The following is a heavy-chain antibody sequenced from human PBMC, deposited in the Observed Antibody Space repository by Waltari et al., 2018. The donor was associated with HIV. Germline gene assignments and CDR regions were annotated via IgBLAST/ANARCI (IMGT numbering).Heavy chain of an antibody. J-gene: IGHJ4*02. D-gene: IGHD2-21*02. CDR3: ARGNCDSDFDY. V-gene: IGHV1-2*06. Sequence: QVQLVQSGAEVKKPGASVKVSCQASGHTFTDYYIHLVRQAPGQGLEWMGRINPKSGGTNYAQNFQDRVTMTRDTSFTTAYMELTRLRSDDTAVYYCARGNCDSDFDYWGQGTLVTVSS. CDR1: GHTFTDYY. CDR2: INPKSGGT.